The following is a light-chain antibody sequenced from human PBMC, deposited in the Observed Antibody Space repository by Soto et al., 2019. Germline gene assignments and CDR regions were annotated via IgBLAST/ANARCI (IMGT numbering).Light chain of an antibody. CDR2: GAS. Sequence: EIVLTQSPDTLSLSPGXRVTLSCRASQSVNTYVAWYQQKPGQAPRPLMYGASSRATGIPDRFSGSGSGTDFTLTVRRLEPEDFAMYYCQQYDTSPLTFGGGTKVDIK. CDR3: QQYDTSPLT. V-gene: IGKV3-20*01. J-gene: IGKJ4*01. CDR1: QSVNTY.